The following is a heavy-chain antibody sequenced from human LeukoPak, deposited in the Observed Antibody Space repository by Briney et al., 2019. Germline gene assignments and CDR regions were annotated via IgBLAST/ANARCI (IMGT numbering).Heavy chain of an antibody. Sequence: GGSLRLSCAASGFTFSSYWMSWVRQAPGKGLEWVANIKQDGSEKYYVDSVKGRFTISRDNAKNSLYLQMNSPRAEDTAVYYCARDWSGWYFDYWGQGTLVTVSS. CDR3: ARDWSGWYFDY. CDR1: GFTFSSYW. J-gene: IGHJ4*02. CDR2: IKQDGSEK. D-gene: IGHD3-3*01. V-gene: IGHV3-7*01.